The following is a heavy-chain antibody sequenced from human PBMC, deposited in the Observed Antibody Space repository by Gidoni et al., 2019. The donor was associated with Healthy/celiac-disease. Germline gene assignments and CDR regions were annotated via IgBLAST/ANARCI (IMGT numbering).Heavy chain of an antibody. CDR3: ARDAYSMTMQDY. D-gene: IGHD3-10*01. J-gene: IGHJ4*02. CDR1: GFTFSSYG. V-gene: IGHV3-33*01. Sequence: QVQLVESGGGVVQPGRSLRLSCAASGFTFSSYGMHWVRQAPGKWLEWVAVIWYDGSNKYYADSVKGRFTISRDNSKNTLYLQMNSLRAEDTAVYYCARDAYSMTMQDYWGQGTLVTVSS. CDR2: IWYDGSNK.